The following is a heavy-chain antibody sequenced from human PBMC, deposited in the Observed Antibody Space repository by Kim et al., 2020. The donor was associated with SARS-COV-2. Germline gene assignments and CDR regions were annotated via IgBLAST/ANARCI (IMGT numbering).Heavy chain of an antibody. CDR2: IWYDGSNK. CDR1: GFTFSSYG. D-gene: IGHD3-10*01. V-gene: IGHV3-33*01. CDR3: ARGITMVRGGYYYYYYGMDV. J-gene: IGHJ6*02. Sequence: GGSLRLSCAASGFTFSSYGMHWVRQAPGKGLEWVAVIWYDGSNKYYADSVKGRFTISRDNSKNTLYLQMNSLRAEDTAVYYCARGITMVRGGYYYYYYGMDVWGQGTTVTVSS.